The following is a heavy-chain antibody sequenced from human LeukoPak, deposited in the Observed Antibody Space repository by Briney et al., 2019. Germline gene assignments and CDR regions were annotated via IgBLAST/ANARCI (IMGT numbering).Heavy chain of an antibody. CDR3: AGRATYYYYYGMDV. CDR2: IYTSGST. CDR1: GGSISSYY. J-gene: IGHJ6*02. V-gene: IGHV4-4*07. Sequence: SETLSLTCTVSGGSISSYYWSWIRQPAGKGLEWIGRIYTSGSTNYNPSLKSRVTMSVDTSKNQFSLMLSSVTAADTAVYYCAGRATYYYYYGMDVWGQGTTVTVSS.